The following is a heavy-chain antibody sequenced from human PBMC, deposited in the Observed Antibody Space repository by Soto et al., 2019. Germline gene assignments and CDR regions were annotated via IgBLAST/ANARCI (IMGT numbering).Heavy chain of an antibody. V-gene: IGHV3-48*03. CDR3: ARALGYCSGGSCYGYYYYGMDV. CDR2: ISSSGSTI. CDR1: GFTFSSYE. D-gene: IGHD2-15*01. Sequence: PGGSLRLSCAASGFTFSSYEMNWVRQAPGKGLERVSYISSSGSTIYYADSVKGRFTISRDNAKNSLYLQMNSLRAEDTAVYYCARALGYCSGGSCYGYYYYGMDVWGQGTTVTVSS. J-gene: IGHJ6*02.